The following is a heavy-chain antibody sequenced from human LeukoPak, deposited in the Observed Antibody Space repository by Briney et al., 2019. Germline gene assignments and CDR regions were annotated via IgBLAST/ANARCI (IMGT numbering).Heavy chain of an antibody. CDR1: GGSFSGYY. CDR2: INHSGST. J-gene: IGHJ6*02. CDR3: ARGYPLGCSSTSCYGPEVTYYYYYGMDV. D-gene: IGHD2-2*01. V-gene: IGHV4-34*01. Sequence: SETLSLTCAVYGGSFSGYYWSWIRQPPGRGLEWIGEINHSGSTNYNPSLKSRVTISVDTSKNQFSLKLSSVSAADTAVYYCARGYPLGCSSTSCYGPEVTYYYYYGMDVWGQGTTVTVSS.